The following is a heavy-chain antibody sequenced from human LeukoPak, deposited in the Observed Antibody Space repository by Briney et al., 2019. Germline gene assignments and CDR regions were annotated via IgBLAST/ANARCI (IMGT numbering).Heavy chain of an antibody. CDR3: ARDYYDNSGYDY. CDR2: MNPNNGNR. D-gene: IGHD3-22*01. J-gene: IGHJ4*02. CDR1: GYTFTSYD. V-gene: IGHV1-8*01. Sequence: ASVTVSCKASGYTFTSYDINWVRQATGQGLEWMGWMNPNNGNRGNAQTFQGRVTMTMTTSISTASLELSNLRSKDTAVYYCARDYYDNSGYDYWGQGTLVTVSS.